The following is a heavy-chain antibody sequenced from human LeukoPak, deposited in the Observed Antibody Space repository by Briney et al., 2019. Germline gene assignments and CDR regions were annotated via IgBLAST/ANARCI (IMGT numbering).Heavy chain of an antibody. D-gene: IGHD6-19*01. V-gene: IGHV3-23*01. CDR3: AKGWDGWYSLDY. CDR1: GFTFSIYA. CDR2: ISGSGGTT. J-gene: IGHJ4*02. Sequence: PGRSLRLSCAASGFTFSIYAMSWVRQAPGRGLEWVSIISGSGGTTYYADSVKGRFTISRDNSKNTLYLQMNSLRAEDTAVYYCAKGWDGWYSLDYWGQGTLVTVSS.